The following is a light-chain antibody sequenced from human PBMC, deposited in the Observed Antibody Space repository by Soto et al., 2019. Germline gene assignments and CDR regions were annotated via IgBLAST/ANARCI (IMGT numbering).Light chain of an antibody. J-gene: IGLJ3*02. Sequence: QSVLTQPPSASGTPGQRVTISCSGSSSNIGSNYVSWYQKLPGTAPKLLICRNSQRPSGVPDRFSGSKSGSSASLAISGLRSADEADSYCASWDDSLSGLVFGGGTKLTVL. CDR1: SSNIGSNY. V-gene: IGLV1-47*01. CDR2: RNS. CDR3: ASWDDSLSGLV.